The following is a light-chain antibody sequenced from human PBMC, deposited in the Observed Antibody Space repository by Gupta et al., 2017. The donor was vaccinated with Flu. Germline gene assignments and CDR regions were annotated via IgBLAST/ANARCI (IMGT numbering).Light chain of an antibody. J-gene: IGKJ2*01. CDR3: QQSFRHPRN. CDR1: ESISSY. V-gene: IGKV1-39*01. CDR2: AGS. Sequence: IQMTQSPSSVSGSLGDTVIITCRASESISSYLHWYQQKPGKAPKLLISAGSTLQSGVSARFIGSGSGTYFTLTIDGLRLEDIATYYCQQSFRHPRNFGQGTKLEI.